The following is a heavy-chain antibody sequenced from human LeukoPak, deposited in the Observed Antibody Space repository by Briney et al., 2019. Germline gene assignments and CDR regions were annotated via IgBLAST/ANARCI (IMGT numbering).Heavy chain of an antibody. J-gene: IGHJ4*02. V-gene: IGHV6-1*01. CDR1: GDSVSSNSAA. Sequence: SQTLSLTCDISGDSVSSNSAAWNWIRQSPSRGLEWLGRTYYRSKWYNDYAVSVKSRITINPDTSKNQFSLQLNSVTPEDTAVYYCARSSVSRSSGWPYYFDYWGQGTLVTVSS. CDR3: ARSSVSRSSGWPYYFDY. D-gene: IGHD6-19*01. CDR2: TYYRSKWYN.